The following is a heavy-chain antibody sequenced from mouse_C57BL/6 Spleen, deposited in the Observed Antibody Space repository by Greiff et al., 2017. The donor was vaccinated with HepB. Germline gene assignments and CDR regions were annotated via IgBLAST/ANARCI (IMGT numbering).Heavy chain of an antibody. J-gene: IGHJ3*01. CDR2: ISSGGSYT. CDR1: GFTFSSYG. CDR3: ARELFY. Sequence: EVQGVESGGDLVKPGGSLKLSCAASGFTFSSYGMSWVRQTPDKRLEWVATISSGGSYTYYPDSVKGRFTISRDNAKNTLYLQMSSLKSEDTAMYYCARELFYWGQGTLVTVSA. V-gene: IGHV5-6*01.